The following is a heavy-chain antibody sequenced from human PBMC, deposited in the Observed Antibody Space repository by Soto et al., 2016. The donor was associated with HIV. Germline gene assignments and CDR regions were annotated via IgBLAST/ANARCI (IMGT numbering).Heavy chain of an antibody. V-gene: IGHV4-4*02. J-gene: IGHJ5*02. Sequence: VQLQESGPGLVKPSGTLSLTCAVSGGSISIDNWWSWVRQPPGKGLEWIGEIYHSGITSYNPSLKSRVTISVDKSKNHFSLKLSSVTAADTAVYYCAKSQYSAGWYVNWFDPGAREPWSPSPQ. CDR2: IYHSGIT. D-gene: IGHD5-12*01. CDR1: GGSISIDNW. CDR3: AKSQYSAGWYVNWFDP.